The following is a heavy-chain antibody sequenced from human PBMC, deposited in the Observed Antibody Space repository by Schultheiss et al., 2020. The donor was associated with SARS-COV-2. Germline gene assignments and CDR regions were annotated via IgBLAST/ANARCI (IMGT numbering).Heavy chain of an antibody. CDR2: ISYDGSNK. J-gene: IGHJ4*02. V-gene: IGHV3-30*04. CDR3: ARGTSSWHTFTTPNFDY. Sequence: GGSLRLSCAASGFTFSSYAMHWVRQAPGKGLEWVAVISYDGSNKYYADSVKGRFTISRDNSKNTLYLQMNSLRAEDTAVYYCARGTSSWHTFTTPNFDYWGQGTLVTVSS. CDR1: GFTFSSYA. D-gene: IGHD6-13*01.